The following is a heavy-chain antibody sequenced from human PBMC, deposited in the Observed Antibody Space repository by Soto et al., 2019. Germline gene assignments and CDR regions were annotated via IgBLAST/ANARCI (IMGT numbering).Heavy chain of an antibody. CDR3: ARLSREFWSGPDY. CDR2: IYPGDSDM. CDR1: GYSSPNHW. D-gene: IGHD3-3*01. V-gene: IGHV5-51*01. J-gene: IGHJ4*02. Sequence: LGESLKISCEGVGYSSPNHWIAWVRQRPDKGLEWMGTIYPGDSDMRYSPSFRGQVTISVDKSINTAYLQWDSLKASDTAKYYCARLSREFWSGPDYWGQGTLVTVSS.